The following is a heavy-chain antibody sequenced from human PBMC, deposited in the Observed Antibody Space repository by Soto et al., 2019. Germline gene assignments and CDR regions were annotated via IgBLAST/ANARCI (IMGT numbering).Heavy chain of an antibody. Sequence: QVQLVQSGAEVKKPGASVKVSCKASGYTFTSYDINWVRQATGQGLEWMGWMNPNSGNTGYAQKFQGRVTMTRNTSIITAYMELSSLRSEDTAVYYCARGQGVQLWSYYYYGMDVWGQWTTVTVSS. V-gene: IGHV1-8*01. CDR1: GYTFTSYD. CDR2: MNPNSGNT. D-gene: IGHD5-18*01. CDR3: ARGQGVQLWSYYYYGMDV. J-gene: IGHJ6*02.